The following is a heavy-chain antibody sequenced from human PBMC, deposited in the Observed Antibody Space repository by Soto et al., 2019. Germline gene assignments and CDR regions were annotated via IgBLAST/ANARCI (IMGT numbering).Heavy chain of an antibody. Sequence: ASVKVSCKVSGYSLTELSMHWVRQAPGKRLEWMGGFDPEDGETIYAQKFQGSVTMTEDTSTDTAYMELSSLRSEDTAVYYCATEVSGWFDPWGQGTLVTVSS. CDR2: FDPEDGET. CDR1: GYSLTELS. J-gene: IGHJ5*02. CDR3: ATEVSGWFDP. V-gene: IGHV1-24*01.